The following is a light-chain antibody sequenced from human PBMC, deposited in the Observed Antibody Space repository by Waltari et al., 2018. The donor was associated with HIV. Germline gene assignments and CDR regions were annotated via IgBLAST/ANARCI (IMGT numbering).Light chain of an antibody. J-gene: IGLJ2*01. V-gene: IGLV2-8*01. CDR1: SSDAGGYNY. CDR2: EVS. CDR3: SSYAGSNNLV. Sequence: QSALTQPPSASGSPGQSVTISCTGTSSDAGGYNYVSWYPQHPGKAPKLMIYEVSKRPSGVPDRFSGSNAGNTASLTVSGLQAEDEADYYCSSYAGSNNLVFGGGTKLTVL.